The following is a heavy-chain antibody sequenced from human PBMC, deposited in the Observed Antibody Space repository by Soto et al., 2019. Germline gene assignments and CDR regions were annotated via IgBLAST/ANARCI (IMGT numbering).Heavy chain of an antibody. CDR3: TTEGNTYSGSATPDY. CDR1: GFTFSNAW. D-gene: IGHD1-26*01. V-gene: IGHV3-15*01. J-gene: IGHJ4*02. CDR2: IKSKTDGGTT. Sequence: GGSLRLSCAASGFTFSNAWMSWVRQAPGKGLEWVGRIKSKTDGGTTDYAAPVKGRFTISRDDSKNTLYLQMNRLKTEDTAVYYCTTEGNTYSGSATPDYWGQGTLVTVSS.